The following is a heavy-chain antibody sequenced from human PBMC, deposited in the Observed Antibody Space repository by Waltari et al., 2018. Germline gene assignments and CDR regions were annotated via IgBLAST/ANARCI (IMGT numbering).Heavy chain of an antibody. Sequence: QVQLVQSGAEVKKPGSSVKVSCKASGGTFSSYAISWVRQAPGQGPGWRGGVFPSFGTANYARKLQGRVTMTADESTGTAYMELSSLRSEDTAVYYCASTSIAARPSYYYYYMDVWGKGTTVTISS. CDR1: GGTFSSYA. D-gene: IGHD6-6*01. J-gene: IGHJ6*03. CDR3: ASTSIAARPSYYYYYMDV. CDR2: VFPSFGTA. V-gene: IGHV1-69*12.